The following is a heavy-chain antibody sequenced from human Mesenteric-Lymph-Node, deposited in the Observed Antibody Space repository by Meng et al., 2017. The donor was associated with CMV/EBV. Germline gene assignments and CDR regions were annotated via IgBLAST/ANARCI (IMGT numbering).Heavy chain of an antibody. CDR3: ASGKYYYGSGSYSSHWYFDL. D-gene: IGHD3-10*01. CDR1: FTSYD. Sequence: FTSYDLNWVRQAPGQGLEWMGGIIPIFGTANYAQKFQGRVTITADESTSTAYMELSSLRSEDTAVYYCASGKYYYGSGSYSSHWYFDLWGRGTLVTVSS. V-gene: IGHV1-69*01. J-gene: IGHJ2*01. CDR2: IIPIFGTA.